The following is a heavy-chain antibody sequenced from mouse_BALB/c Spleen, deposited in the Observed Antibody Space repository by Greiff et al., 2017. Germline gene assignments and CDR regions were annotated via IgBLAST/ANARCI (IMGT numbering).Heavy chain of an antibody. Sequence: DVMLVESGGGLVKLGGSLKLSCAASGFTFSSYYMSWVRQTPEKRLELVAAINSNGGSTYYPDTVKGRFTISRDNAKNTLYLQMSSLKSEDTAMYYCARSKGDYGSPFAYWGQGTLVTVSA. CDR2: INSNGGST. J-gene: IGHJ3*01. CDR1: GFTFSSYY. D-gene: IGHD1-1*01. V-gene: IGHV5-6-2*01. CDR3: ARSKGDYGSPFAY.